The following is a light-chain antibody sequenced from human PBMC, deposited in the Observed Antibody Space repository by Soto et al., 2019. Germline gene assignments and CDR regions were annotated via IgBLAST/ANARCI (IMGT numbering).Light chain of an antibody. CDR2: DVS. J-gene: IGLJ1*01. Sequence: QSALTQPASVSGSPGQSITISCTGTSSDVGGYNYVSWYQQHPGQAPKLMIYDVSNRPSGVSNRFSGSKSGNTASLTISGLQAEDEAEYYYSSYTSSSSPLYVFGTGTKLTVL. CDR1: SSDVGGYNY. CDR3: SSYTSSSSPLYV. V-gene: IGLV2-14*01.